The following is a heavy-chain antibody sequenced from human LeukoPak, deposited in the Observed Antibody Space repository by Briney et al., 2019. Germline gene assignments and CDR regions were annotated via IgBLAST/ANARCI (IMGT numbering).Heavy chain of an antibody. V-gene: IGHV4-30-2*01. Sequence: SQTLSLTCTVSGGSISSGGYYWSWIRQPPGKGLEWIGYIYHSGSTYYNPSLKSRVTISVDRSKNQFSLKLSSVTAADTAVYYCARAKGNFFWSGYSQNPPQDYYFDYWGQGTLVTVSS. D-gene: IGHD3-3*01. CDR2: IYHSGST. J-gene: IGHJ4*02. CDR1: GGSISSGGYY. CDR3: ARAKGNFFWSGYSQNPPQDYYFDY.